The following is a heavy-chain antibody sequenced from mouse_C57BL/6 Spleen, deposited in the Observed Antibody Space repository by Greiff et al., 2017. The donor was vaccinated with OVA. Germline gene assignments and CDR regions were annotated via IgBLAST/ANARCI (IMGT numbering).Heavy chain of an antibody. Sequence: EVKVEESGPGLVKPSQSLSLTCSVTGYSITSGYYWNWIRQFPGNKLEWMGYISYDGSNNYNPSPKNRISITRDTSKNQFFLKLNSVTTEDTATYYCARDDYDYDGYWGQGTTLTVSS. CDR1: GYSITSGYY. V-gene: IGHV3-6*01. J-gene: IGHJ2*01. D-gene: IGHD2-4*01. CDR3: ARDDYDYDGY. CDR2: ISYDGSN.